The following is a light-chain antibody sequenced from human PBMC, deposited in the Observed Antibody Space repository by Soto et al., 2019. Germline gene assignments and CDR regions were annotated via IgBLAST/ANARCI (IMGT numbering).Light chain of an antibody. CDR3: QQYTHAHGIT. CDR2: AAS. J-gene: IGKJ5*01. V-gene: IGKV3-20*01. Sequence: EIAVTQSPVTLSLSPGERATLSCRASQGVGNKYLAWYQQRPGQAPSLLIYAASSRATGVPDRFSGSGSGTDFTLTISRLEPEDFAVYYCQQYTHAHGITFGQGTRLEIK. CDR1: QGVGNKY.